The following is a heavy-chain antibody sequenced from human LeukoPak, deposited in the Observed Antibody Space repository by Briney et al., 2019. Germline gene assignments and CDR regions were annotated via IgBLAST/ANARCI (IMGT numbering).Heavy chain of an antibody. Sequence: GGSLRLSCAATGFTFRNASMSWVRQAPGKGLEWVGRIKSKTDGGTTDYAAPVKGRFTISRDDSKNTLYLQMNSLTTEDTAVYFCAHRDTTMVRVDYWGQGTLVTVSS. V-gene: IGHV3-15*01. CDR1: GFTFRNAS. CDR2: IKSKTDGGTT. D-gene: IGHD5-18*01. J-gene: IGHJ4*02. CDR3: AHRDTTMVRVDY.